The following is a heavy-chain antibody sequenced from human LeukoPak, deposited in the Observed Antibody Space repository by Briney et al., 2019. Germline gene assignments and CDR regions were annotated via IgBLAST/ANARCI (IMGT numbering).Heavy chain of an antibody. CDR3: ARARLPRYSGSFPLPYAFDI. D-gene: IGHD1-26*01. CDR1: GYTFTSYD. Sequence: GASVKVSCKASGYTFTSYDINWVRQATGQGLEWMGWMNPNSGNTGYAQKFQGRVTMTRNTSISTAYMELSSLRSEDTAAYYCARARLPRYSGSFPLPYAFDIWGQGTMVTVSS. CDR2: MNPNSGNT. V-gene: IGHV1-8*01. J-gene: IGHJ3*02.